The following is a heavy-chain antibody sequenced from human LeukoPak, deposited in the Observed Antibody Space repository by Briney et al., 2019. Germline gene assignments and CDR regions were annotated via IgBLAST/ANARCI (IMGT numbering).Heavy chain of an antibody. D-gene: IGHD3-10*02. CDR2: ISWNSGSI. Sequence: PGGSLRLSCAASGFTFDDYAMHWVRQAPGKGLEWVSGISWNSGSIGYADSVKGRFTISRDNSKNTVYLQMNSLRPEDTAIYYCAKDLPVLEYWGQGTLVTVSS. CDR3: AKDLPVLEY. J-gene: IGHJ4*02. CDR1: GFTFDDYA. V-gene: IGHV3-9*01.